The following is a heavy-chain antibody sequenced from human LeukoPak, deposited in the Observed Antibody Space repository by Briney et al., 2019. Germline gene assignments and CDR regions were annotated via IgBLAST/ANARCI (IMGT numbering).Heavy chain of an antibody. Sequence: SQTLSLTCTVSGDSVTGGLYYWSWIRQPAGKGLEWIGRIYSSGSTNFNPSLKSRVTMSVDTSKNQFSLRLSSVTAADTAAYFCARENWRSKSIDFDSWGQGTLVTVSS. CDR1: GDSVTGGLYY. V-gene: IGHV4-61*02. CDR2: IYSSGST. D-gene: IGHD6-6*01. CDR3: ARENWRSKSIDFDS. J-gene: IGHJ4*02.